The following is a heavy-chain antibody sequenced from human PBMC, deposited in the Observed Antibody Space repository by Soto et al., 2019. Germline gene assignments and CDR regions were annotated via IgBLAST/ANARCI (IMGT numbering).Heavy chain of an antibody. Sequence: EVQLVESGGGLVQPGGSLRLSCAASGFSFSTYWMHWVRQAPGKGLVWVSRINSDESTTNYADSVKGRFTISRDNAKNTLYLHMNSRRVEDTAVYYCARGANRDYYYVSLYHWGQGTLVPVSS. CDR1: GFSFSTYW. CDR2: INSDESTT. J-gene: IGHJ5*02. CDR3: ARGANRDYYYVSLYH. D-gene: IGHD3-22*01. V-gene: IGHV3-74*01.